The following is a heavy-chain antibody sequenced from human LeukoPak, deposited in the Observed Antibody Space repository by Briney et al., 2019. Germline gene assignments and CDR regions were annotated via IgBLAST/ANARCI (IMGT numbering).Heavy chain of an antibody. CDR1: GGSISSSSYY. Sequence: SETLSLTCTVSGGSISSSSYYWGWIRQPPGKGLEWIGSIYYSGSTYYNPSLTSRVTISVDTSKNQFSLKLSSVTAADTAVYYCARHVKDSSVFGVVSWDYYYGMDVWGQGTTVTVSS. CDR2: IYYSGST. J-gene: IGHJ6*02. D-gene: IGHD3-3*01. V-gene: IGHV4-39*01. CDR3: ARHVKDSSVFGVVSWDYYYGMDV.